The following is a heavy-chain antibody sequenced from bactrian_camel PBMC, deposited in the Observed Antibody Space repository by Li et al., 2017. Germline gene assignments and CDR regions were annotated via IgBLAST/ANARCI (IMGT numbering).Heavy chain of an antibody. V-gene: IGHV3S53*01. CDR1: GHTDSIDSLIT. Sequence: HVQLVESGGGSVQAGGSLRLSCVASGHTDSIDSLITMGWLRQAPGKEREGVATILRDGSTTYADSVKGRFTISKDNAKNTLYLHMVSLKPEDTAVYYCAADHKSLCLLNRDYEGFFDYWGQGTQVTVS. CDR2: ILRDGST. CDR3: AADHKSLCLLNRDYEGFFDY. J-gene: IGHJ4*01. D-gene: IGHD4*01.